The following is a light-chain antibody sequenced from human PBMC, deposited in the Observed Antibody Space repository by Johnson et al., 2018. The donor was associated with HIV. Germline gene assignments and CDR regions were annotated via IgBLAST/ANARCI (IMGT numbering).Light chain of an antibody. CDR1: SSNIGNNY. CDR2: DNY. CDR3: GTWDSSLSAYV. J-gene: IGLJ1*01. Sequence: QSVLTQPPSVSAAPGQKVTISCSGSSSNIGNNYVSWYQQLPGTAPKLLIYDNYKRPSGIPDRFSGSKSGTSATLGITGLQTGDETDYYCGTWDSSLSAYVLGTGSNVIFL. V-gene: IGLV1-51*01.